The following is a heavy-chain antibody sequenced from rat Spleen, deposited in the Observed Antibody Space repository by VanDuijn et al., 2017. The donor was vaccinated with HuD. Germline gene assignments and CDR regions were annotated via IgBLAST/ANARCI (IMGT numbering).Heavy chain of an antibody. CDR1: GFTFSDYF. CDR3: ARGYVMDA. J-gene: IGHJ4*01. CDR2: ISPSGGST. V-gene: IGHV5-27*01. Sequence: EVQLVESGGGLVQPGGSLKLSCAASGFTFSDYFMAWVRQAPTKGLEWVATISPSGGSTYYRDSVKGRFTVSRDNAKSTLYLQMDSLRSEDTATYYCARGYVMDAWGQGASVTVSS.